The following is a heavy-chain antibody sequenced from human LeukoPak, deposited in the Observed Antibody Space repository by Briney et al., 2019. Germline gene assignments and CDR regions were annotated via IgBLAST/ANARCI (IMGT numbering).Heavy chain of an antibody. CDR3: AKDRTTGRIMITFGGNYDY. V-gene: IGHV3-48*01. J-gene: IGHJ4*02. D-gene: IGHD3-16*01. CDR1: GFTFSSYG. CDR2: ISSSSTI. Sequence: PGGSLRLSCAASGFTFSSYGMTWVRQAPGKGLEWVSYISSSSTIYYADSVKGRFTISRDNSKNTLYLQMNSLRAEDTAVYYCAKDRTTGRIMITFGGNYDYWGQGTLVTVSS.